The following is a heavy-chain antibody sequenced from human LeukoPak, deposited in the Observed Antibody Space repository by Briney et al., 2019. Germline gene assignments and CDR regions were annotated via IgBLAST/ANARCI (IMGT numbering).Heavy chain of an antibody. D-gene: IGHD4-17*01. CDR1: GYSISSGYY. J-gene: IGHJ4*02. CDR3: ARSMTTVTRGHFDY. Sequence: SETLSLTCAVSGYSISSGYYWGWIRQPPGKGLEWIGSIYHSGSTYYNPSLKRRVTISVDTSKNQFSLKLSSVTAADTAVYYCARSMTTVTRGHFDYWGQGTLVTVSS. CDR2: IYHSGST. V-gene: IGHV4-38-2*01.